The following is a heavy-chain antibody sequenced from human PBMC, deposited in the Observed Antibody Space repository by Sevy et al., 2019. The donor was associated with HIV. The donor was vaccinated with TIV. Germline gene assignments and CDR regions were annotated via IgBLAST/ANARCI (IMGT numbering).Heavy chain of an antibody. J-gene: IGHJ4*02. CDR2: IKQDGSEK. CDR3: ARAHRIVVVPAACDY. D-gene: IGHD2-2*01. CDR1: GFTFSSYC. Sequence: GGSLRLSCAASGFTFSSYCMSWVRQAPGKGLEWVANIKQDGSEKYYVDSVKGRFTISKDNAKNSLYLQMNSLRAEDTAGYYCARAHRIVVVPAACDYWGQGTLVTVSS. V-gene: IGHV3-7*01.